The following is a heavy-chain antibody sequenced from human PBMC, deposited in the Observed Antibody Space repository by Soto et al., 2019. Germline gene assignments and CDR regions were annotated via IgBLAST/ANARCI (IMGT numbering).Heavy chain of an antibody. J-gene: IGHJ4*02. D-gene: IGHD5-12*01. CDR3: ARASGYSGYAASFIDLDY. V-gene: IGHV3-48*01. CDR2: ISRSSDTI. Sequence: EMQLVESGKTLVQPGGSLRLSCAASGFTFSDYNMNWVRQAPGKGLEWVSCISRSSDTIYYADSVKGRFTIYRDNAKNSLYLQMHSLRAEDTAVYYCARASGYSGYAASFIDLDYWGQGTLVTVSS. CDR1: GFTFSDYN.